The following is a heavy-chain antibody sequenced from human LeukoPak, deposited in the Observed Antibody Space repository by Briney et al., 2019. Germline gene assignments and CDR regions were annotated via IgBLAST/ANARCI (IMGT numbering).Heavy chain of an antibody. Sequence: ASVKVSCKASGYTFTSYAISWVRQAPGQGLEWMGGIIPIFGTANYAQKFQGRVTITADKSTSTAYMELSSLRSEDTAIYYCAKYIEQWLVFGDAFDVWGQGTMVTVSS. CDR1: GYTFTSYA. J-gene: IGHJ3*01. CDR2: IIPIFGTA. V-gene: IGHV1-69*06. D-gene: IGHD6-19*01. CDR3: AKYIEQWLVFGDAFDV.